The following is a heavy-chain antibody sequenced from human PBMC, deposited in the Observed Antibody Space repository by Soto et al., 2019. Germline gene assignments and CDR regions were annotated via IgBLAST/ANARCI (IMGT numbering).Heavy chain of an antibody. Sequence: QVQLVQSGAEVKKPGSSVKVSCKASGGTFSSYSINWVRQAPGQGLERMGEIIPIFGTANYAQKFQGRVTITADESTSTAYMELSSLRSEDTAVYYCARDGGRHSGGIDYWGQGILVTVSS. CDR3: ARDGGRHSGGIDY. CDR2: IIPIFGTA. V-gene: IGHV1-69*01. J-gene: IGHJ4*02. D-gene: IGHD1-26*01. CDR1: GGTFSSYS.